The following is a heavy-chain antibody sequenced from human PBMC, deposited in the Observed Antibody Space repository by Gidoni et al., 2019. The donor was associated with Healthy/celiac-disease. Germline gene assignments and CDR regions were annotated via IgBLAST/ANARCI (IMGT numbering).Heavy chain of an antibody. CDR1: GFTVSSNY. CDR3: ARVIGNCSSTSCYADDAFDI. V-gene: IGHV3-53*02. D-gene: IGHD2-2*01. CDR2: IYSGGST. Sequence: EVQLVETGGGLIQPGGSLRLSCAASGFTVSSNYTSWVRQAPGKGLEWVSVIYSGGSTYYADSVKGRFTISRDNSKNTLYLQMNSLRAEDTAVYYCARVIGNCSSTSCYADDAFDIWGQGTMVTVSS. J-gene: IGHJ3*02.